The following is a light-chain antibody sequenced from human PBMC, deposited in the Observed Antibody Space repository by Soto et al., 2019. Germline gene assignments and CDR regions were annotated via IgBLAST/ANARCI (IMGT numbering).Light chain of an antibody. CDR2: GAS. Sequence: IVMTQSPATLSVSPGERATLSCRASQSISSTLAWYQQKPGQAPRLLIYGASTRATDIPDRFSGSGSGADFTLTISRLEPEDFAVYYCQQYGTSITFGQGTRLEIK. V-gene: IGKV3-20*01. CDR1: QSISST. CDR3: QQYGTSIT. J-gene: IGKJ5*01.